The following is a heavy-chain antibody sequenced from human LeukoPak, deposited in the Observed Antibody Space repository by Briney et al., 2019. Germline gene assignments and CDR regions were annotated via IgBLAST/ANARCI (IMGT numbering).Heavy chain of an antibody. D-gene: IGHD2-2*01. CDR3: ARDNEEIVVVPAAIDY. J-gene: IGHJ4*02. CDR1: GFTFSSYA. Sequence: PGGSLRLPCAASGFTFSSYAMHWVRQAPGKGLEWVAVISYDGSNKYYADSVKGRFTISRDNSKNTLYLQMNSLRAEDTAVYYCARDNEEIVVVPAAIDYWGQGTLVTVSS. V-gene: IGHV3-30*04. CDR2: ISYDGSNK.